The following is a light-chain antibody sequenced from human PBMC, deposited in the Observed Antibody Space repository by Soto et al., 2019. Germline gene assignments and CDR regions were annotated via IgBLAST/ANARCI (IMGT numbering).Light chain of an antibody. CDR2: EVS. J-gene: IGLJ2*01. V-gene: IGLV2-23*02. CDR1: SSDVGSYNL. CDR3: CSYAGSSMKI. Sequence: QSVLTRPASVSGSPGQSITISCTGTSSDVGSYNLVSWYQQHPGKAPRLMIYEVSERPSGVSHRFSGSKSGNTASLTISGLQAEDEADSYCCSYAGSSMKIFGGGTKLTVL.